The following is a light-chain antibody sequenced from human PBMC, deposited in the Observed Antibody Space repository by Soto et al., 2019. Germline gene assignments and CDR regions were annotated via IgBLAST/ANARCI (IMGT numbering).Light chain of an antibody. J-gene: IGKJ2*01. CDR2: AAS. CDR3: QQLNSHPPT. Sequence: DIQLTQSPSFLSASMGDRVTITCRASQGISSFLAWYRQKPGEAPKLLISAASTLQSGVPSRFSSSGSGTEFTLTISSLQPEDFATYFCQQLNSHPPTFGQGTKLEIK. V-gene: IGKV1-9*01. CDR1: QGISSF.